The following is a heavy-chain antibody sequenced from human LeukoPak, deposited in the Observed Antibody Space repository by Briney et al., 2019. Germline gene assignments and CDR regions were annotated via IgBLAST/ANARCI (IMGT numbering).Heavy chain of an antibody. J-gene: IGHJ4*02. CDR2: ISAYNGNT. D-gene: IGHD2-8*01. V-gene: IGHV1-18*01. Sequence: ASVKVPCKASGYTFTSYGISWVRQAPGQGLEWMGWISAYNGNTNYAQKLQGRVAMTTDTSTSTAYMELRSLRSDDTAVYYCARGDGVLAAGDFDYWGQGTLVTVSS. CDR1: GYTFTSYG. CDR3: ARGDGVLAAGDFDY.